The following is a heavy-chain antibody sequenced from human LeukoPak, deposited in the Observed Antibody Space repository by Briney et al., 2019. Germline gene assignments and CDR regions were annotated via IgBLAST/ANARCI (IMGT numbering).Heavy chain of an antibody. Sequence: SETLSLTCTVSGASISSGGYFWGWIRQHPWKGLEWMGYFFYSGSTYYNPSLKSRVTISVDTSKNQISLKLSSVTAADTAVYYCARAPGSAYNAYYFDYWGQGTLLTVSS. D-gene: IGHD1-1*01. CDR2: FFYSGST. CDR3: ARAPGSAYNAYYFDY. J-gene: IGHJ4*02. V-gene: IGHV4-31*03. CDR1: GASISSGGYF.